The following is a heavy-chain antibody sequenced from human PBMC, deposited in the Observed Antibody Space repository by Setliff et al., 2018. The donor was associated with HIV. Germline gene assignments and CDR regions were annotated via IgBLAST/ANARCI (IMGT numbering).Heavy chain of an antibody. Sequence: SETLSLTCTVSGGSISSYYWSWIRQPPGKGLEWIGRIYISGSTNYNPSFNSRVTMSVDTSKNQFSLRLTSVTAADTAMYHCARDRSSGWSKDWFDTWGQGILVTVSS. D-gene: IGHD6-19*01. CDR1: GGSISSYY. V-gene: IGHV4-4*07. CDR2: IYISGST. J-gene: IGHJ5*02. CDR3: ARDRSSGWSKDWFDT.